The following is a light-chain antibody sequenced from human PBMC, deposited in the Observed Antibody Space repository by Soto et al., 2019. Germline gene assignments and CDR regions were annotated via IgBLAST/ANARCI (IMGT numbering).Light chain of an antibody. Sequence: QSALTQPASVSGSPGQSITIACTGTSSDVGGYKYVSWYQQHPGKAPKLMIYEVSNRPSGVSNRFSGSKSGNTASLTISGLKAEDEADYHCSSYTTSSSWVFGGGTQLTVL. CDR2: EVS. CDR3: SSYTTSSSWV. V-gene: IGLV2-14*01. J-gene: IGLJ3*02. CDR1: SSDVGGYKY.